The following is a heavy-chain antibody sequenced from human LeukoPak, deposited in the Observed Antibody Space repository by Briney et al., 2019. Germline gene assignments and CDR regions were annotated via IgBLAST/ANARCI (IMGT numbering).Heavy chain of an antibody. CDR2: IHPSDSDT. D-gene: IGHD1-26*01. CDR1: GYSFTTYW. Sequence: GESLKISCKGSGYSFTTYWIGWVRQISGKGLEWMGIIHPSDSDTRYSPSFQGQVTISADKSISTAYLQWSSLKASDTAMYYCARHGAVGATTFADYWGQGTLVTVSS. CDR3: ARHGAVGATTFADY. V-gene: IGHV5-51*01. J-gene: IGHJ4*02.